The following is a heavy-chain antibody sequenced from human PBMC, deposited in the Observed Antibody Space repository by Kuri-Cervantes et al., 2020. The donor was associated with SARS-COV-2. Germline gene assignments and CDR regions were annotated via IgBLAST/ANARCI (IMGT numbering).Heavy chain of an antibody. CDR1: GFTFSSYW. V-gene: IGHV3-74*01. CDR2: INSDGSST. CDR3: ARGYDSSGYSLDY. J-gene: IGHJ4*02. D-gene: IGHD3-22*01. Sequence: GESLKISCAASGFTFSSYWMHWVRQAPGKGLVWVSRINSDGSSTSYADSVKGRFTISRDNAKNTLYLQMNSLRAEATAVYYCARGYDSSGYSLDYWGQGTLVTVSS.